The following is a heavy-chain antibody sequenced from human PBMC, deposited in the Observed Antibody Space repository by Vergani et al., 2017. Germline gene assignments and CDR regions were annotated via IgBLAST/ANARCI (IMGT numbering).Heavy chain of an antibody. Sequence: EVQLVESGGGLVQPGGSLRLSCAASGFTFSSYWMSWVRQAPGEGLEWVANIKQDGSEKYYVDSVKGRFTISRDNAKNSLYLQMNSLRAEDTAVYYCARERKQWLTNAYDAFDIWGQGTMVTVSS. CDR3: ARERKQWLTNAYDAFDI. CDR1: GFTFSSYW. V-gene: IGHV3-7*03. CDR2: IKQDGSEK. J-gene: IGHJ3*02. D-gene: IGHD6-19*01.